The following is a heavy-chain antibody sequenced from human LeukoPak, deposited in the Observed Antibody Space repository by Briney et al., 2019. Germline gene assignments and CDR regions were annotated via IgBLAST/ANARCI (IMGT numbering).Heavy chain of an antibody. D-gene: IGHD3-10*01. CDR1: GYTFTSDS. V-gene: IGHV1-18*01. CDR3: SRESVGTYGMDV. Sequence: VASVKVSCKASGYTFTSDSNSWVRQAPGQGLEWMGWISAYNGNTNYAQKLQGRVTMTTDTSTSTAYMELRSLRSDDTAVYYCSRESVGTYGMDVWGQGTTVTVSS. CDR2: ISAYNGNT. J-gene: IGHJ6*02.